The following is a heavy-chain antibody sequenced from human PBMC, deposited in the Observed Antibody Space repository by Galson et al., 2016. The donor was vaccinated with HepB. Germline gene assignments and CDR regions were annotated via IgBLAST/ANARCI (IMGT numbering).Heavy chain of an antibody. J-gene: IGHJ4*02. CDR3: AREMHVAAAAAFDF. CDR1: GFTFSTYA. D-gene: IGHD6-13*01. CDR2: IDDNGANI. V-gene: IGHV3-23*01. Sequence: SLRLSCAASGFTFSTYAMSWVRQAPGKGLEWVSVIDDNGANIYYADSVKGRFTISRDNSDNTLSLQMNSLKVEDTAVYYCAREMHVAAAAAFDFWGRGALVTVSS.